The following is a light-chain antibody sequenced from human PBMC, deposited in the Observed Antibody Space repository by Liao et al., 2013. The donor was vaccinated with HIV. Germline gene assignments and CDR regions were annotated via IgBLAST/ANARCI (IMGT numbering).Light chain of an antibody. CDR1: NIGSKS. V-gene: IGLV3-21*01. J-gene: IGLJ2*01. CDR2: YDS. Sequence: YELTQPPSVSVAPGQTATITCGGHNIGSKSVHWYQQRPGQAPVLVIHYDSARPSGIPERFSGSNSVNTATLTISTVEAGDEADYYCQMWDHSSDQVVFGGGTKVTVL. CDR3: QMWDHSSDQVV.